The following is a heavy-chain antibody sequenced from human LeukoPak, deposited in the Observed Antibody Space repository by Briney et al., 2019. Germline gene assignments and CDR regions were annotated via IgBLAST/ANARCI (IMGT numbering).Heavy chain of an antibody. CDR3: ARRGGSSSRRSPIDY. V-gene: IGHV3-7*01. J-gene: IGHJ4*02. D-gene: IGHD6-6*01. CDR2: IKQDGSQR. Sequence: PGGSLRLSCTASGFTFSDYWMTWVRQAQGKGPEGVANIKQDGSQRYYVDSVRGRFTISRDNAKNSLFLQMNGLRAEDTAVYYCARRGGSSSRRSPIDYWGQGTLVTVSS. CDR1: GFTFSDYW.